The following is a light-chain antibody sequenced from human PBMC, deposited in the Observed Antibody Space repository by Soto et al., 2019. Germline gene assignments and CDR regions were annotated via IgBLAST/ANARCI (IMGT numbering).Light chain of an antibody. CDR2: SNN. V-gene: IGLV1-44*01. J-gene: IGLJ2*01. CDR3: AAWDDSLNSVV. Sequence: QSVLTQPPSASGTPGQRVTISCSGSSSNIGSNTVNWYQQLPGTAPKLLIYSNNQRPSGVPDRFSGSKSGTSASLAISGLQSEDEAEYDCAAWDDSLNSVVFGGGTKLTVL. CDR1: SSNIGSNT.